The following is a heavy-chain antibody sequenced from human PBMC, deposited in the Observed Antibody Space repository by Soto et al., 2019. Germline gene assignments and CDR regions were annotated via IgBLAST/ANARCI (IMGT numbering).Heavy chain of an antibody. D-gene: IGHD1-26*01. Sequence: QVQLVESGGGVVQPGRSLRLSCAASGFTFSSYGMHWVRQAPGKGLEWVAVISYDGSNKYYADSVKVRFTISRDNSRNTLYLQINSLRAEDTAVYYCAKGAPTTSSEYFQHWGQGTLVTVSS. J-gene: IGHJ1*01. CDR2: ISYDGSNK. V-gene: IGHV3-30*18. CDR1: GFTFSSYG. CDR3: AKGAPTTSSEYFQH.